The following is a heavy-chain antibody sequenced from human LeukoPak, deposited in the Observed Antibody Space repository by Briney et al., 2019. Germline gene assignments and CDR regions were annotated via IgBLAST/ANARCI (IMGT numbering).Heavy chain of an antibody. CDR1: GYTFTSYY. Sequence: ASVKVSCKASGYTFTSYYMHWVRQAPGQGLEWMGIINPSGGSTSYAQKFQGRVTMTRDTSTSTVYMELSSLRSEDTAVYYCARERLVGIAVAGTPELTDAFDIWGQGTMVTVSS. CDR3: ARERLVGIAVAGTPELTDAFDI. J-gene: IGHJ3*02. D-gene: IGHD6-19*01. CDR2: INPSGGST. V-gene: IGHV1-46*01.